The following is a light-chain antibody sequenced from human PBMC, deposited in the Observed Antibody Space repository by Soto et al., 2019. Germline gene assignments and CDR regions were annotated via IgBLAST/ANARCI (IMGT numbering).Light chain of an antibody. CDR2: GAS. V-gene: IGKV3-20*01. CDR3: QQYGSSPTT. CDR1: QSVSSSY. J-gene: IGKJ1*01. Sequence: EIVLTQSPGTLSLSPGERATLSCRASQSVSSSYLAWYQQKPGQAPRLLIYGASSRATGIPDRFSGSGSGTDFTLTISRLEPEDFAVYYCQQYGSSPTTFGQETKVEI.